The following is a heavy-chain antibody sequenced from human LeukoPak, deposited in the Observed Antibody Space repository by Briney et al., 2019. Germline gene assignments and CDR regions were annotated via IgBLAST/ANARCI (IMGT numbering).Heavy chain of an antibody. CDR3: ASGITYYYDSSGYGDY. V-gene: IGHV3-7*01. CDR2: IDQDGSEK. Sequence: GGSLRLSCAVSGSTSSRNFMSWVRQTPEKGLEWVANIDQDGSEKNYVDSVKGRFTISRDNSKNTLYLQMNSLRAEDTAVYYCASGITYYYDSSGYGDYWGQGTLVTVSS. J-gene: IGHJ4*02. D-gene: IGHD3-22*01. CDR1: GSTSSRNF.